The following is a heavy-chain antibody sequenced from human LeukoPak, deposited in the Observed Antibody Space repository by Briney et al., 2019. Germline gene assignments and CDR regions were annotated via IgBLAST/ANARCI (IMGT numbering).Heavy chain of an antibody. CDR1: GGSISSGGYY. Sequence: SETLSLTCTVSGGSISSGGYYWSWIRQHPGTGLEWIGYIYYSGSTYYNPSLKSRVTISVDTSKNQFSLKLSSVTAADTAVYYCASLCTADAFDIWGQGTMVTVSS. CDR3: ASLCTADAFDI. J-gene: IGHJ3*02. CDR2: IYYSGST. D-gene: IGHD3-10*02. V-gene: IGHV4-31*03.